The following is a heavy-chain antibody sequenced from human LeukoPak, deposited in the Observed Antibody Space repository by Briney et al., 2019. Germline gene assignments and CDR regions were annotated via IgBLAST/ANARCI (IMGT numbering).Heavy chain of an antibody. J-gene: IGHJ4*02. CDR1: GFSISGRD. V-gene: IGHV3-69-1*02. D-gene: IGHD1-1*01. CDR2: IGSGAKM. Sequence: GGSLRLSCTVSGFSISGRDMTWGRQAPGKGLEWVSSIGSGAKMFYTDSVKGRFTVSRDTSNNTLFLQMNSLRAEDTAVYYCATTVWTGQFPDYFDVWGQGTLVTVSS. CDR3: ATTVWTGQFPDYFDV.